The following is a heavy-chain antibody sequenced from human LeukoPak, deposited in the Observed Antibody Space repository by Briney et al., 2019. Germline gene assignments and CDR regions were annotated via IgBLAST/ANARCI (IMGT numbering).Heavy chain of an antibody. Sequence: SETLSLTCTVSGGSISSSSYYWGWIRQPPGKGLEWIGEINHSGSTNYNPSLKSRVTISVDTSKNQFSLKLSSVTAADTAVYYCARGGTIWSGYAYYYYYMDVWGKGTTVTVSS. V-gene: IGHV4-39*07. CDR1: GGSISSSSYY. J-gene: IGHJ6*03. D-gene: IGHD3-3*01. CDR2: INHSGST. CDR3: ARGGTIWSGYAYYYYYMDV.